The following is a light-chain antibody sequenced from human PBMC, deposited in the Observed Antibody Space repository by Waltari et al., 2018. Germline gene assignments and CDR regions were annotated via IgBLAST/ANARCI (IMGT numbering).Light chain of an antibody. J-gene: IGLJ6*01. CDR1: SPNIGSNT. Sequence: QSVLTQPPSASGTPGQRVTIPCSGSSPNIGSNTVNWYQQRPGTAPKLLILSNNHRPSGVPDRFSGSKSGTSASLAISGLQSEDEADYYCAAWDDSLTWVFGSGTKVTVL. CDR3: AAWDDSLTWV. CDR2: SNN. V-gene: IGLV1-44*01.